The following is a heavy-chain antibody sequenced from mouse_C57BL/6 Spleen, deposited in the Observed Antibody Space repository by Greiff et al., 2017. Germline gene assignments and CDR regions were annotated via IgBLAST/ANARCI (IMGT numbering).Heavy chain of an antibody. Sequence: VQVVESGAELARPGASVKLSCKASGYTFTSYGISWVKQRPGQGLEWIGEIYPRSGNTYYNEKFKGKATLTADKSSSTAYMELRSLTSEDSAVYFGARGGYYGSSYSAMDYGGQGTSGTVSS. CDR3: ARGGYYGSSYSAMDY. V-gene: IGHV1-81*01. J-gene: IGHJ4*01. D-gene: IGHD1-1*01. CDR1: GYTFTSYG. CDR2: IYPRSGNT.